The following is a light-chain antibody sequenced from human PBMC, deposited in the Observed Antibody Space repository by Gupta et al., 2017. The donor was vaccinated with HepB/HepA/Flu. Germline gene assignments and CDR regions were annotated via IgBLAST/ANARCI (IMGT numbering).Light chain of an antibody. CDR1: QRVSSY. Sequence: EIVLTQYPATLSLSPGERATLSCRASQRVSSYLAWYQQKPGQAPRLLIYDASNRATGSPARFSGSGSGTDFTLTISSLEPEDFAVYYCQHRINWPWTFGQGTKVEIK. V-gene: IGKV3-11*01. CDR3: QHRINWPWT. CDR2: DAS. J-gene: IGKJ1*01.